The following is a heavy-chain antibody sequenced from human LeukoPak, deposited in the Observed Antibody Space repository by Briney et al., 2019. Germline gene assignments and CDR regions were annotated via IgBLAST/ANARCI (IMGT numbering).Heavy chain of an antibody. D-gene: IGHD2-15*01. Sequence: PGGSLRLSCAASGFTFSSYSMNWVLQAPGKGLEWVANIKQDGSEEYYVDSVKGRFTVSRDNAKNSLYLQMNSLRAEDTAVYYCASWVGRDYWGQGTLVTVSS. CDR3: ASWVGRDY. CDR2: IKQDGSEE. CDR1: GFTFSSYS. J-gene: IGHJ4*02. V-gene: IGHV3-7*01.